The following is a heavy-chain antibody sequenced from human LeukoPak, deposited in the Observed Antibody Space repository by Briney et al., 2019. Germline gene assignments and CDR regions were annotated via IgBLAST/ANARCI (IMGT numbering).Heavy chain of an antibody. J-gene: IGHJ4*02. Sequence: GESLKISCKGSGYSFSSYWIDWVRQMPGKGLEWMGIIYPGDSDTRYSPSFQGQVTISADKSISTAYLQWSSLRASDTAMYYCVRPVNYGDRGDYWGQGTLVTVSS. CDR1: GYSFSSYW. D-gene: IGHD4-17*01. CDR2: IYPGDSDT. CDR3: VRPVNYGDRGDY. V-gene: IGHV5-51*01.